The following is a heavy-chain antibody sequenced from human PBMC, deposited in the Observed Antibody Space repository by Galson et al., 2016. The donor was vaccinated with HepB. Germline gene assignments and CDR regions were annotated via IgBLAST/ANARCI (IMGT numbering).Heavy chain of an antibody. CDR1: GASIRSYY. CDR3: ARLYHYDYIWGIYRGGFSGRAV. J-gene: IGHJ6*02. CDR2: MYYNYSP. V-gene: IGHV4-59*12. Sequence: SETLSLTCPVSGASIRSYYWSWVRQPPGKGLEWIGCMYYNYSPTYNPSLKSRVSMLVDTSKNQFSLKVSSVTAADTAVYYCARLYHYDYIWGIYRGGFSGRAVGGQGSTVTVSS. D-gene: IGHD3-16*02.